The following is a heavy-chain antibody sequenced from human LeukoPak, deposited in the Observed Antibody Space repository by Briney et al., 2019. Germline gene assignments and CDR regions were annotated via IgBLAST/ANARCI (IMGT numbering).Heavy chain of an antibody. J-gene: IGHJ4*02. CDR2: TYYRSKWYN. D-gene: IGHD2/OR15-2a*01. Sequence: SQTLSLTCAISGDSVSSNSAAWNWIRQSPSRGLEWLGRTYYRSKWYNDYAVSVKSRITINPDTSKNQFSLQLNSVTPEDTAVYYCTTDPFMLDFYDFHYWGQGTLVTVSS. CDR3: TTDPFMLDFYDFHY. V-gene: IGHV6-1*01. CDR1: GDSVSSNSAA.